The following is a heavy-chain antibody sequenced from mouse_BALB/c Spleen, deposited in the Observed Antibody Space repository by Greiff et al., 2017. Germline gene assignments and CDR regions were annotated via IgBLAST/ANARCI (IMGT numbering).Heavy chain of an antibody. Sequence: EVKLQESGPGLVKPSQSLSLTCTVTGYSITSDYAWNWIRQFPGNKLEWMGYISYSGSTSYNPSLKSRISITRDTSKNQFFLQLNSVTTEDTATYYCANMRNYFDYWGQGTTLTVSS. V-gene: IGHV3-2*02. CDR3: ANMRNYFDY. CDR2: ISYSGST. D-gene: IGHD6-5*01. CDR1: GYSITSDYA. J-gene: IGHJ2*01.